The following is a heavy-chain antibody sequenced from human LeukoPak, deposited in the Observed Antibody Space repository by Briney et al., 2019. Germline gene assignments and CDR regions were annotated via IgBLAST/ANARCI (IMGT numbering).Heavy chain of an antibody. CDR2: ISGSGGST. V-gene: IGHV3-23*01. CDR1: GFTFSSYA. Sequence: GRSLRLSCAASGFTFSSYAMSWVRQAPGKGLEWVSAISGSGGSTYYADSVKGRFTISRDNSKNTLYLQMNSLRAEDTAVYYCAKDGGGVYYDSSDRFDYWGQGTLVTVSS. J-gene: IGHJ4*02. D-gene: IGHD3-22*01. CDR3: AKDGGGVYYDSSDRFDY.